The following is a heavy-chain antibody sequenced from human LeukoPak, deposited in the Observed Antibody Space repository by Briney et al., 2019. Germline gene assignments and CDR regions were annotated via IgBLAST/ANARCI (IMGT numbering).Heavy chain of an antibody. CDR2: ISYDGSNK. Sequence: HSGGSLRLSCAASGFTFSSYGMHWVRQAPGKGLEWVAVISYDGSNKYYADSVKGRFTISRDNSKNTLYLQMNSLRAEDTAVYYCAKDTTYDSSGYYYGGNAFDIWGQGTMVTVSS. J-gene: IGHJ3*02. CDR1: GFTFSSYG. V-gene: IGHV3-30*18. CDR3: AKDTTYDSSGYYYGGNAFDI. D-gene: IGHD3-22*01.